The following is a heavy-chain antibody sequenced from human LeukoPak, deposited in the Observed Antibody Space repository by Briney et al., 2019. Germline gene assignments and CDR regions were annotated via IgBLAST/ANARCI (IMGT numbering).Heavy chain of an antibody. CDR1: GGSISSGDYY. J-gene: IGHJ6*03. D-gene: IGHD3-10*01. V-gene: IGHV4-61*08. CDR2: IYYSGST. CDR3: ARVPRIWFGELSLTYYYYYMDV. Sequence: PSETLSLTCTVSGGSISSGDYYWSWIRQPPGKGLEWIGYIYYSGSTNYNPSLKSRVTISVDTSKNQFSLKLSSVTAADTAVYYCARVPRIWFGELSLTYYYYYMDVWGKGTTVTVSS.